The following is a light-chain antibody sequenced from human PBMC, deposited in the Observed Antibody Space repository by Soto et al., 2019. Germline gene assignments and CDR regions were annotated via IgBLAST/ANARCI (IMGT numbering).Light chain of an antibody. Sequence: EIVLTQSPGTLSLSPGERATLSCRASQSISSNYLAWYQQTPGQAPRLLIYGTSSRATGIPDRFSASGSGTDFTLTISILEPEDFAMYYCQQYGSSPGTFGLATKLEIK. CDR1: QSISSNY. V-gene: IGKV3-20*01. CDR3: QQYGSSPGT. J-gene: IGKJ2*01. CDR2: GTS.